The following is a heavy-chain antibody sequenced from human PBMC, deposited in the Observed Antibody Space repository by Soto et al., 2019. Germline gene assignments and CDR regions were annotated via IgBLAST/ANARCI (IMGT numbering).Heavy chain of an antibody. CDR1: GYTFTSYD. CDR2: MNPNSGNT. CDR3: ARGRNSYYDILNYYYYMDV. J-gene: IGHJ6*03. Sequence: ASVKVSCKASGYTFTSYDINWVRQATGQGLEWMGWMNPNSGNTGYAQKFQGRVTMTRNTSISTAYMELSSLRSEDTAVYYCARGRNSYYDILNYYYYMDVWGEGTTVTVSS. D-gene: IGHD3-9*01. V-gene: IGHV1-8*01.